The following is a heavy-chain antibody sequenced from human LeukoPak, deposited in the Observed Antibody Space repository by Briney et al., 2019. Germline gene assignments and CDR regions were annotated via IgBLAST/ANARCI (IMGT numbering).Heavy chain of an antibody. CDR2: ISYDGSNK. D-gene: IGHD3-10*01. Sequence: PGGPLRLSCAASGFTFSSYAMHWVRQAPGKGLEWVAVISYDGSNKYYADSVKGRFTISRDNSKNTLYLRMNSLRAEDTAVYYCARVRGVIIGYFDYWGQGTLVTVSS. V-gene: IGHV3-30*04. CDR1: GFTFSSYA. CDR3: ARVRGVIIGYFDY. J-gene: IGHJ4*02.